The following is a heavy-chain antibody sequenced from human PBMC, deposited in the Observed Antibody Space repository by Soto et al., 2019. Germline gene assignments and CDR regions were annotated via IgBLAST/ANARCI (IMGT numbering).Heavy chain of an antibody. J-gene: IGHJ5*02. D-gene: IGHD5-18*01. CDR1: GGTFSSYA. CDR2: IIPIFGTA. CDR3: VRALRHTAMVYPWFDP. Sequence: ASVKVSCKASGGTFSSYAISWVRQAPGQGLEWMGGIIPIFGTANYAQKFQGRVTITADESTSTAYMELSSLTSVTAADTAVYYCVRALRHTAMVYPWFDPWGQGTLVTVSS. V-gene: IGHV1-69*13.